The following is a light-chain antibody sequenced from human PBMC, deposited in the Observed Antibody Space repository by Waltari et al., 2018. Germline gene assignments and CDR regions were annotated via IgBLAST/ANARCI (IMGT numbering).Light chain of an antibody. CDR1: QDVARW. J-gene: IGKJ3*01. CDR3: RQANSFPPT. V-gene: IGKV1D-12*01. Sequence: DIQMTQSPSSVSASVGDRVTITCRASQDVARWLAWYQQKPGKAPNLLIYAASSLHSGVQSRFSGSGSGTDFTLTISSLQPDDFATFYCRQANSFPPTFGPGTTVDIK. CDR2: AAS.